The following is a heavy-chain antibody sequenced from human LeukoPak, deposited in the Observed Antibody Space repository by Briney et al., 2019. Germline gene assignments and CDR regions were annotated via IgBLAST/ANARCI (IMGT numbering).Heavy chain of an antibody. J-gene: IGHJ6*03. Sequence: SVKVSCKASGGTFSSYAISWVRQAPGQGLEWMGGIIPIFGTANYAQKFQGRVTITADESTSTAYMELSSLRSEDTAVYYCARHFSVSGYMDVWGKGTTVTISS. CDR3: ARHFSVSGYMDV. D-gene: IGHD2-15*01. CDR1: GGTFSSYA. CDR2: IIPIFGTA. V-gene: IGHV1-69*13.